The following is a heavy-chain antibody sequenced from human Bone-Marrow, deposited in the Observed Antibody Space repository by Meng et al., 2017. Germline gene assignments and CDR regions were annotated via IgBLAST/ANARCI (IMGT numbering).Heavy chain of an antibody. D-gene: IGHD2-15*01. CDR2: IYYSGST. Sequence: ETLSLTCTVSGGSISSSSYYWGWIRQPPGKGLEWIGSIYYSGSTYYNPSLKSRVTISVDTSKNQFSLKLSSVTAADTAVYYCARDPTQYCSGGSCYSGSWPFDYWAQGTLVTVSS. V-gene: IGHV4-39*07. CDR1: GGSISSSSYY. J-gene: IGHJ4*02. CDR3: ARDPTQYCSGGSCYSGSWPFDY.